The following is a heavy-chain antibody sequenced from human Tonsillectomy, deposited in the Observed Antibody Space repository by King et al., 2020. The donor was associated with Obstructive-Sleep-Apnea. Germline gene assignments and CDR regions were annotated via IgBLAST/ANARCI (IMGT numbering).Heavy chain of an antibody. Sequence: VQLVESGAEVKKPGESLKISCKGSGYSFTSYWIGWVRQLPGNGLEWMGIIYPGDSDTRYSPSFEGQVTISADQSISTAYLQWRSLKASDTAMYYCARLAYCGADCLGYFHQWGQGTLVTVSS. V-gene: IGHV5-51*01. CDR3: ARLAYCGADCLGYFHQ. D-gene: IGHD2-21*02. CDR2: IYPGDSDT. J-gene: IGHJ1*01. CDR1: GYSFTSYW.